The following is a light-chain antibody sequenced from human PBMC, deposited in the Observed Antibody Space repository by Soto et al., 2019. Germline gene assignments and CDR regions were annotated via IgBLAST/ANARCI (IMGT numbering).Light chain of an antibody. CDR3: CSYASGNNYV. Sequence: QSALTQPASVSGSPEQSITISCTGTSSDVGSYNLVSWYQQHPGKAPKVMIYEATKRPSGVSNHFSGSKSGNTASLTISGLQAEDEADYYCCSYASGNNYVFGTGTKVTVL. CDR2: EAT. J-gene: IGLJ1*01. V-gene: IGLV2-23*01. CDR1: SSDVGSYNL.